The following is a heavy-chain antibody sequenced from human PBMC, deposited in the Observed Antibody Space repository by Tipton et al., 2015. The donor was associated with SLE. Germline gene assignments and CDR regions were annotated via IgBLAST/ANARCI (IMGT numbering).Heavy chain of an antibody. J-gene: IGHJ3*02. V-gene: IGHV3-7*01. CDR2: IKQDGSDK. D-gene: IGHD3-10*01. Sequence: GSLRLSCTVSGFTFSNYWMSWVRQAPGKGLEWVANIKQDGSDKYYVDSVKGRITISRDNAENSLYLQMNSLSADDTAVYYCARETASGAFDIWDLGTMVTVSS. CDR1: GFTFSNYW. CDR3: ARETASGAFDI.